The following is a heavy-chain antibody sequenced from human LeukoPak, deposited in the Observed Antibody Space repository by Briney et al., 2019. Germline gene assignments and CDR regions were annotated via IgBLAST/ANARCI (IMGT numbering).Heavy chain of an antibody. J-gene: IGHJ6*02. Sequence: GGSLRLSCAAAGFTFSSYWMNWARQAPGKGLEWVASINHNGNVNYYVDSVKGRFTISRDNAKNSLYLQMSNLRAEDTAVYFCARGGGLGVWGQGATVTVSS. CDR1: GFTFSSYW. CDR3: ARGGGLGV. CDR2: INHNGNVN. V-gene: IGHV3-7*03. D-gene: IGHD3-16*01.